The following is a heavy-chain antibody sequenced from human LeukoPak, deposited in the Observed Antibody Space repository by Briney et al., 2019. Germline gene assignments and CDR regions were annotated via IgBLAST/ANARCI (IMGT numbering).Heavy chain of an antibody. CDR3: AKGKVSAFLNWFDP. CDR2: ISATGGSP. CDR1: GFTFSTYA. J-gene: IGHJ5*02. Sequence: PGGSLRLSYGASGFTFSTYAITWVRQAPGKGLEWVSAISATGGSPYYADSVKGRFTISRDNSKNTLYLQMNSLRAEDTAVYYCAKGKVSAFLNWFDPWGQGTLVTVSS. D-gene: IGHD3-3*01. V-gene: IGHV3-23*01.